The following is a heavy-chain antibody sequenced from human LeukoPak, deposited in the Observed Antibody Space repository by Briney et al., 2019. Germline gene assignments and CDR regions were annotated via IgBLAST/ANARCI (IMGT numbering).Heavy chain of an antibody. J-gene: IGHJ6*03. V-gene: IGHV4-59*01. Sequence: SETLSLTCTVSGGSISSYYWSWIRQPAGKGLEWIGYIYYSGSTNYNPSLKSRVTISVDTSKNQFSLKLSSVTAADTAVYYCARDRVVPAATEGAGYYYYMDVWGKGTTVTISS. CDR3: ARDRVVPAATEGAGYYYYMDV. D-gene: IGHD2-2*01. CDR2: IYYSGST. CDR1: GGSISSYY.